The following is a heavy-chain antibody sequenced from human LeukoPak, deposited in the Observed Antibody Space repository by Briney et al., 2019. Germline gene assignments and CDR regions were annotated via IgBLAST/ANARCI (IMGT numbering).Heavy chain of an antibody. D-gene: IGHD3-3*01. V-gene: IGHV3-21*01. J-gene: IGHJ4*02. CDR3: ARDDFWSGYPFDY. CDR2: ISSSSSYI. CDR1: GFTFSSYS. Sequence: PGGSLRLSCAASGFTFSSYSMAWVRQAPGKGLEWVSSISSSSSYIYYADSVKGRFTISRDNAKNSLYLQMNSLRAEDTAVYYCARDDFWSGYPFDYWGQGTLVTVSS.